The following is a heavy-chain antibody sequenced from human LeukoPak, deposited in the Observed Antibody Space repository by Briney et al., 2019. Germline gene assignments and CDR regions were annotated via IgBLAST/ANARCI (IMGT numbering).Heavy chain of an antibody. D-gene: IGHD3-10*01. V-gene: IGHV1-46*01. J-gene: IGHJ4*02. CDR3: ARQTTSMVSVY. CDR2: INPSGGST. Sequence: AASVKVSCKASGYTFTSYYMHWVRQAPGQGLEWMGIINPSGGSTSYAQKFQGRVTMTRDTSTSTAYMELSSLRSEDTAVYYCARQTTSMVSVYWGQGTLVTVSS. CDR1: GYTFTSYY.